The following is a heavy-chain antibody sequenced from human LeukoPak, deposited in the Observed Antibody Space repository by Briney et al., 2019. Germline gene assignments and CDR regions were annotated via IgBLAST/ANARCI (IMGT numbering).Heavy chain of an antibody. D-gene: IGHD3-3*01. CDR3: AKDFLRFRDYYYYGMDV. CDR2: ISGGGGST. V-gene: IGHV3-23*01. Sequence: GGSLRLSCAASGFTFSTFAMSWVRQTPGKGLEWVSVISGGGGSTDYADSVKGRFTVSRDNSKNTLYLQMDSLRAEDTAVYYCAKDFLRFRDYYYYGMDVWGQGTTVTVSS. J-gene: IGHJ6*02. CDR1: GFTFSTFA.